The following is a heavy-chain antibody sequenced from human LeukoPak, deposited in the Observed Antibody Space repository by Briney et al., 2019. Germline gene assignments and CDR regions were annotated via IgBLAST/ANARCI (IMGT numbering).Heavy chain of an antibody. J-gene: IGHJ4*02. Sequence: SQTLSLTCVISGDSISSTSVAWNWIRQSPSRGLEWLARTGYRSKWGYNYADSVKSRISINPDTSKNQVSLQLNSVPPEDTAVYYCARDRLWAFDYWGQGTLVTVSS. V-gene: IGHV6-1*01. CDR3: ARDRLWAFDY. CDR1: GDSISSTSVA. CDR2: TGYRSKWGY. D-gene: IGHD1-26*01.